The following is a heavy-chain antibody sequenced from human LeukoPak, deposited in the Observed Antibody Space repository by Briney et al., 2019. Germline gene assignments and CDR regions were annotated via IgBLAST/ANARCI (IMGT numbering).Heavy chain of an antibody. Sequence: GGSLRLSCAASGFTFSRFAMIWVRQAPGKGLEWVSVIGGNSGGIQYTDSVKGRFNISRDNSKNTLYLEMNSLRADDTAVYYCAKYRTTIAPPRNFDYWGQGTLVTVSS. V-gene: IGHV3-23*01. CDR3: AKYRTTIAPPRNFDY. CDR2: IGGNSGGI. J-gene: IGHJ4*02. D-gene: IGHD1-14*01. CDR1: GFTFSRFA.